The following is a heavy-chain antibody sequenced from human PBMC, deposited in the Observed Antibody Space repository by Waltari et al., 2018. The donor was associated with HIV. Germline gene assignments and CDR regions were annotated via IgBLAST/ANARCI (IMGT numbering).Heavy chain of an antibody. CDR1: GFKLDAYA. D-gene: IGHD4-17*01. CDR3: AKVAMTAVTSYAIDV. V-gene: IGHV3-9*01. J-gene: IGHJ6*02. Sequence: EVQLVESGGGLVQPGGSLRLSCAASGFKLDAYAMYWVRQTPGKGLEWVSVISWNSDTIGYADSVKGRFTISRDNAKNSLSLQMNSLRAEDTALYYCAKVAMTAVTSYAIDVWGRGTTVIVSS. CDR2: ISWNSDTI.